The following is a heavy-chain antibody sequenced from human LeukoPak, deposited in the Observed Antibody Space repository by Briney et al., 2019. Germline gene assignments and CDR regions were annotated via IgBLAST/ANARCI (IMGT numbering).Heavy chain of an antibody. CDR1: GFTFSSFA. Sequence: GGSLGLSCTASGFTFSSFAMNWVRQVPGKGLEWVSVVTGDSGTIHYSDSVKGRFTISRGNSKNTLYLQMNNLRAEDTAVYYCAKGWSGYFRSPFDLWGQGTMVTVSS. J-gene: IGHJ3*01. CDR3: AKGWSGYFRSPFDL. V-gene: IGHV3-23*01. CDR2: VTGDSGTI. D-gene: IGHD3-3*01.